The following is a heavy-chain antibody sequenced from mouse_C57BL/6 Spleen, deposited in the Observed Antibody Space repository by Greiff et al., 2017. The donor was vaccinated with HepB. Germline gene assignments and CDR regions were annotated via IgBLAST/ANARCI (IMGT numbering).Heavy chain of an antibody. D-gene: IGHD2-5*01. Sequence: EVQLQQSGPELVKPGASVKIPCKASGYTFTDYNMDWVKQSHGKSLEWIGDINPNNGGTIYNQKFEGKATLTVDKSSSTAYMELRSLTSEDTAVYYCARSRSYYSNYWYFDVWGTGTTVTVSS. V-gene: IGHV1-18*01. CDR1: GYTFTDYN. CDR2: INPNNGGT. J-gene: IGHJ1*03. CDR3: ARSRSYYSNYWYFDV.